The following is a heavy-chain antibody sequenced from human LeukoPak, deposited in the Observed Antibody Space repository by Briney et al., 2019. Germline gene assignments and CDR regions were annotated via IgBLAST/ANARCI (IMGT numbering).Heavy chain of an antibody. J-gene: IGHJ4*02. CDR3: ARGRTGATANGP. D-gene: IGHD3/OR15-3a*01. CDR2: IYTSGST. V-gene: IGHV4-4*09. Sequence: SETLSLTCTVSGGSISSYYWSLIRQPPGKGLEWIGYIYTSGSTNYNPSLKSRVTISVDTSKNQFSLKLSSVTAADTAVYYCARGRTGATANGPWGQGTLVTVSS. CDR1: GGSISSYY.